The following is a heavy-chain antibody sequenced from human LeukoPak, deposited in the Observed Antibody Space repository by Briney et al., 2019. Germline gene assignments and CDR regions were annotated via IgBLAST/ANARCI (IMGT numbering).Heavy chain of an antibody. J-gene: IGHJ6*02. D-gene: IGHD3-3*01. Sequence: GASVKVSCKASGGTFSSYAISWVRQAPGQGLEWMGWISAYNGNTNYAQKLQGRVTMTTDTSTSTAYMELRSLRSDDTAVYYCARIDFWSGYFAYYYGMDVWGQGTTVTVSS. CDR3: ARIDFWSGYFAYYYGMDV. CDR2: ISAYNGNT. CDR1: GGTFSSYA. V-gene: IGHV1-18*01.